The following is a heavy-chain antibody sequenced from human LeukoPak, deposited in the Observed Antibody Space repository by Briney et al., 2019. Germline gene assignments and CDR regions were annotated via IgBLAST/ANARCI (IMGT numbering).Heavy chain of an antibody. CDR2: ISGSGGST. Sequence: GGSLRLSCAASGFTFSSYAMSWVRQAPGKGLEWVSAISGSGGSTYYADSVKGRFTISRDNSKNTLYLQMSSLRAEDTAVYYCAKTLGETMVRGVIFDYWGQGTLVTVSS. D-gene: IGHD3-10*01. V-gene: IGHV3-23*01. CDR3: AKTLGETMVRGVIFDY. J-gene: IGHJ4*02. CDR1: GFTFSSYA.